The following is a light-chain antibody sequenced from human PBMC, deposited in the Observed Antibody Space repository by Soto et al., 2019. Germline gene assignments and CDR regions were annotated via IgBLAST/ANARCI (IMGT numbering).Light chain of an antibody. Sequence: EIVLTQSPGTLSLSPGERATLSCRASQSVSSSYFAWYQQKPDQAPRLLICGASSRATGIPDRFSGSGSGPDFALTISGLEPEDFAGYYCQQYGTSPPVYTFGQGPKREIK. CDR1: QSVSSSY. V-gene: IGKV3-20*01. J-gene: IGKJ2*01. CDR3: QQYGTSPPVYT. CDR2: GAS.